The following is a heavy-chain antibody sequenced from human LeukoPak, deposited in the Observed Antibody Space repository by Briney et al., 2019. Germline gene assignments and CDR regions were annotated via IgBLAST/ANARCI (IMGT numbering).Heavy chain of an antibody. V-gene: IGHV3-11*01. J-gene: IGHJ4*02. Sequence: GGSLRLSCAASGFTFSDYSMSWVRQAPGKGLEWVSSISSSGGTIYYADSVKGRFTISRDNSKNSLYLQMNSLRAEDTAVYYCAKDRLSHYYDSSDYWGQGTLVTVSS. D-gene: IGHD3-22*01. CDR1: GFTFSDYS. CDR3: AKDRLSHYYDSSDY. CDR2: ISSSGGTI.